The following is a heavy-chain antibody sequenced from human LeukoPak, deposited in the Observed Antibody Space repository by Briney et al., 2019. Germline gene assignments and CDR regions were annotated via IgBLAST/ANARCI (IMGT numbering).Heavy chain of an antibody. D-gene: IGHD1-1*01. CDR2: IYYHENT. V-gene: IGHV4-39*01. J-gene: IGHJ4*02. Sequence: SETLSLTCTVSGGYISSSSDYWGWICQAPGKGLEWIGSIYYHENTYYNSSLKSRATISVDTSKNQFSLKLNSVTAADTAVYFCARRAYSAAYWKHFDYWGQGILVTVSS. CDR1: GGYISSSSDY. CDR3: ARRAYSAAYWKHFDY.